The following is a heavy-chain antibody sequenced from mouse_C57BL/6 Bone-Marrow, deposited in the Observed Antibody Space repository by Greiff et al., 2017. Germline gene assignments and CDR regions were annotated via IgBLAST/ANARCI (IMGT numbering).Heavy chain of an antibody. D-gene: IGHD1-3*01. J-gene: IGHJ2*01. CDR1: GYTFTSYY. Sequence: VQLQQSGPELVKPGASVKLSCKASGYTFTSYYINWVKQRPGQGLEWIGWIYPGDGSTNYNEKFKGKATMTVDTSSSTAYMQLHSLPSEDSAVYFCARRHYCGSSYYFDYWGQGTTLTVSS. CDR2: IYPGDGST. V-gene: IGHV1-85*01. CDR3: ARRHYCGSSYYFDY.